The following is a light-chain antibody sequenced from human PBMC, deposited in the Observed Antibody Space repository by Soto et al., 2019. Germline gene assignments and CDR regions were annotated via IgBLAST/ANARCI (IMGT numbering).Light chain of an antibody. CDR2: DES. J-gene: IGKJ1*01. CDR1: QSVSSY. Sequence: IVLTQSPATLSLSPGERATLSCRASQSVSSYLAWYQQKPGQAPRLLIYDESTRATGIPDRFSGSGSGTDLNLTISRLQPDDFATYYCQQYNSYPWTCGQGTKVDIK. V-gene: IGKV3-11*01. CDR3: QQYNSYPWT.